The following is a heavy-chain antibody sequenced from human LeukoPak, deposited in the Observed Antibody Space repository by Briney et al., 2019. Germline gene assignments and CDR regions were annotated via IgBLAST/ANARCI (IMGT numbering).Heavy chain of an antibody. D-gene: IGHD3-22*01. Sequence: SETLSLTCTVSGGSISSYYWSWIRQPPGKGLEWIGYIYYSGSTNYNPSLESRITISMDTSKNQFSLRLSSVTAADTAVYYCARLYHDSSAYFLDYRGQGTLVTVSS. V-gene: IGHV4-59*08. CDR2: IYYSGST. CDR1: GGSISSYY. CDR3: ARLYHDSSAYFLDY. J-gene: IGHJ4*02.